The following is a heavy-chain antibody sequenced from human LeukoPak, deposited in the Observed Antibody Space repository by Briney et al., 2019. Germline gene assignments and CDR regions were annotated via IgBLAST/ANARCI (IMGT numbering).Heavy chain of an antibody. J-gene: IGHJ6*02. Sequence: GGSLRLSCAASGFTFSDSTMHWVRQASGKGLEWVGRIRNKANNYATAYATSVKGRFTLSRDDSKNTAYLQMNSLKTEDTALYYCVRGAASGSYYGLGVWGQGARSPSP. V-gene: IGHV3-73*01. D-gene: IGHD1-26*01. CDR3: VRGAASGSYYGLGV. CDR2: IRNKANNYAT. CDR1: GFTFSDST.